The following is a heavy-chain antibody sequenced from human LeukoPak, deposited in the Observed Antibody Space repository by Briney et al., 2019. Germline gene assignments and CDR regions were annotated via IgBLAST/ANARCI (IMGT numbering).Heavy chain of an antibody. V-gene: IGHV3-23*01. CDR2: VGGDEKT. Sequence: GGSLRLSCTASGFPFSGNAMSWVRQVPGRGLEWVSGVGGDEKTHYADFVRGRFTISRDNAKNTVFLQMNSLRAEDTAVYYCAKALLRYARPFDYWGQGTLVTVSS. CDR3: AKALLRYARPFDY. CDR1: GFPFSGNA. J-gene: IGHJ4*02. D-gene: IGHD2-2*01.